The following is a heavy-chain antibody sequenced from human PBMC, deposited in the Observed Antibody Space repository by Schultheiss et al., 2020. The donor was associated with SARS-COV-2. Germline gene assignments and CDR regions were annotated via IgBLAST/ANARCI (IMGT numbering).Heavy chain of an antibody. Sequence: GESLKISCAASGFTFSSYSMNWVRQAPGKGLEWVSAISGSGGSIYYADSVKGRFTISRDNAKNSLYLQMNSLRAEDTAVYYCARDQPGIAVAGIRLIYAFDIWGQGTMVTVSS. D-gene: IGHD6-19*01. J-gene: IGHJ3*02. CDR2: ISGSGGSI. V-gene: IGHV3-21*01. CDR3: ARDQPGIAVAGIRLIYAFDI. CDR1: GFTFSSYS.